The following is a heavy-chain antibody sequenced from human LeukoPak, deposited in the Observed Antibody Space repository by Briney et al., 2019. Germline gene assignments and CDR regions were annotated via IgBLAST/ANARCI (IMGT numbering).Heavy chain of an antibody. V-gene: IGHV3-33*01. CDR1: GFTFSSYG. Sequence: PGGSLRLSCAASGFTFSSYGMHWVRQAPGKGLEWVAVIWYDGSNKYYADSVKGRLTISRDNPKNTLYLQMNSLRAEDTAVYYCARDLGILTGLAYYYGMDVWGQGTTVTVSS. D-gene: IGHD3-9*01. CDR3: ARDLGILTGLAYYYGMDV. CDR2: IWYDGSNK. J-gene: IGHJ6*02.